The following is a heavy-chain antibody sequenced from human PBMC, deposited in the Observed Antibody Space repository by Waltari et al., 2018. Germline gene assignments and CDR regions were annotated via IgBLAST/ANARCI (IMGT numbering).Heavy chain of an antibody. CDR1: GGSFSGYY. Sequence: QVQLQQWGAGLLKPSETPSLTCAVYGGSFSGYYWSWIRQPPGKGLEGIGEINHSGSNNYNPSLKSRVTISVDTSKNQFSLKLSSVTAADTAVYYCAHSKGPYYYGMDVWGQGTTVTVSS. J-gene: IGHJ6*02. D-gene: IGHD3-22*01. V-gene: IGHV4-34*01. CDR3: AHSKGPYYYGMDV. CDR2: INHSGSN.